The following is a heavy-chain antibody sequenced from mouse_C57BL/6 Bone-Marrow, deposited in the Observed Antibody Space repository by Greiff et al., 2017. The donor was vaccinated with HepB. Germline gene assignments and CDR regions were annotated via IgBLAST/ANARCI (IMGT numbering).Heavy chain of an antibody. CDR1: GYAFSSSW. Sequence: VKLMESGPELVKPGASVKISCKASGYAFSSSWMNWVKQRPGKGLEWIGRIYPGDGDTNYNGKFKGKATLTADKSSSTAYMQLSSLTSEDSAVYFCARWDLYWGQGTLVTVSA. CDR2: IYPGDGDT. V-gene: IGHV1-82*01. J-gene: IGHJ3*01. CDR3: ARWDLY. D-gene: IGHD4-1*01.